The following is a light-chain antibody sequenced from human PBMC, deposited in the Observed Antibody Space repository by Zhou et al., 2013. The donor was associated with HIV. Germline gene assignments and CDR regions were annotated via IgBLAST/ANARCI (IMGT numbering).Light chain of an antibody. Sequence: EIVLTQSPGTLSLSPGERATLSCRASQSVSSSYLAWYQQKPGQAPRLLISGAPSRATGIPDRFSGSGSGTDFILTVSRLEPEDFALYYCQQXGSSPGTFGQGPRWKSN. V-gene: IGKV3-20*01. CDR2: GAP. CDR3: QQXGSSPGT. J-gene: IGKJ1*01. CDR1: QSVSSSY.